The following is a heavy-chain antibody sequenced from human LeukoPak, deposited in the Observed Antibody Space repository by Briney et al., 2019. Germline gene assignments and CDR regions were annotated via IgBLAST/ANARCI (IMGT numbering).Heavy chain of an antibody. CDR1: GGSISSGGYY. V-gene: IGHV4-31*03. J-gene: IGHJ4*01. CDR2: IYYSGNT. Sequence: PSETLSLTCTVSGGSISSGGYYWSWIRQRPGKDLEWIGYIYYSGNTYYNPSFKSRVTISVDTSKNQFSLKLNSVTAADTAVYYCARSTVPYYFDYWGQGTLVTVSS. CDR3: ARSTVPYYFDY. D-gene: IGHD4-17*01.